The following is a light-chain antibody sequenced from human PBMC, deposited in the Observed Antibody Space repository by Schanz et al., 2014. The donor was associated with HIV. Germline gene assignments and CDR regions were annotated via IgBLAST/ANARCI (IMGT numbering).Light chain of an antibody. V-gene: IGLV2-8*01. CDR2: DVS. J-gene: IGLJ2*01. Sequence: QSVLTQPPSASGSPGQSVTISCTGTDRDIDTNNFVSWYQQHPGKAPKLIIHDVSTRPSAVPDRFSGSKSGNTASLTVSGLQAEDEADYYCSSSGGSNNFVIFGGGTKLTVL. CDR1: DRDIDTNNF. CDR3: SSSGGSNNFVI.